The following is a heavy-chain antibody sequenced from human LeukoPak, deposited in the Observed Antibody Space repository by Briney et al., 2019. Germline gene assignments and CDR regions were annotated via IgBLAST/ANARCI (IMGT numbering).Heavy chain of an antibody. V-gene: IGHV4-61*01. D-gene: IGHD6-13*01. CDR3: ARVRIAAAGRPYYYYGMDV. CDR1: GGSVSSGSYY. Sequence: SETLSLTCTVSGGSVSSGSYYWSWIRRPPGKGLEWIGYIYYSGSTNYNPSLKSRVTISVDTSKNQFSLKLSSVTAADTAVYYCARVRIAAAGRPYYYYGMDVWGQGTTVTVSS. J-gene: IGHJ6*02. CDR2: IYYSGST.